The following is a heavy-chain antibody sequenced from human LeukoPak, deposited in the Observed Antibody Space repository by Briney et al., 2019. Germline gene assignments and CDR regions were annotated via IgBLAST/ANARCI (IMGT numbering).Heavy chain of an antibody. V-gene: IGHV3-30-3*01. D-gene: IGHD4-17*01. CDR3: ARARATGSVTIGI. Sequence: GRSLRLSCAASGFTFSSYTMHWVRQAPGKGLEGVAVMSNDGNSKYYEGSVKGRFTISRDTSKSTLDLQMNGLRPEDTAVYYCARARATGSVTIGIWGQGTLVTVSS. CDR1: GFTFSSYT. CDR2: MSNDGNSK. J-gene: IGHJ4*02.